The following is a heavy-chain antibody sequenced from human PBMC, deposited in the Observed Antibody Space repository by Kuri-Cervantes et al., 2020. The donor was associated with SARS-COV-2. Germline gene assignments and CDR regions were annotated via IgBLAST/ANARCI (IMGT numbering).Heavy chain of an antibody. J-gene: IGHJ4*02. V-gene: IGHV3-30-3*01. CDR3: ARDDGSGSYFTFDY. CDR2: ISYDGSNK. D-gene: IGHD3-10*01. Sequence: GGSLRLSCAASGFTFSSYAMHWVRQAPGKGLEWEAVISYDGSNKYYADSVKGRFTISRDNSKNTLYLQMNSLRAEDTAVYYCARDDGSGSYFTFDYWGQGTLVTVSS. CDR1: GFTFSSYA.